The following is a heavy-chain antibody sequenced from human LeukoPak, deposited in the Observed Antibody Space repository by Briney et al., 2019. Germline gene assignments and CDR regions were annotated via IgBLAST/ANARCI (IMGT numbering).Heavy chain of an antibody. CDR3: TKDEIQGVVGAGPGY. D-gene: IGHD1-26*01. Sequence: GGPLRLSCAASGFTFSSYGIHWVRQAPGKGLEWVAFIQNDGSSKYYVDSVKGRFTISRDNSKNTLYLQMNSLRAEDTAVYHCTKDEIQGVVGAGPGYWGQGTLVTVSS. V-gene: IGHV3-30*02. CDR2: IQNDGSSK. J-gene: IGHJ4*02. CDR1: GFTFSSYG.